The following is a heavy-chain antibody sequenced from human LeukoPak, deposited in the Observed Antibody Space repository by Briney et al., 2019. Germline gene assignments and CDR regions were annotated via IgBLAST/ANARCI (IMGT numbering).Heavy chain of an antibody. CDR3: ARAITVNYYDSSENAGGYFDY. J-gene: IGHJ4*02. CDR2: IYYSGST. Sequence: SETLSLTCTVSGGSISSGGYYWSWIRQHPGKGLEWIGYIYYSGSTYYNPSLKSRVTISVDTSKNQFSLKLSSVTAADTAVYYCARAITVNYYDSSENAGGYFDYWGQGTLVTVSS. CDR1: GGSISSGGYY. D-gene: IGHD3-22*01. V-gene: IGHV4-31*03.